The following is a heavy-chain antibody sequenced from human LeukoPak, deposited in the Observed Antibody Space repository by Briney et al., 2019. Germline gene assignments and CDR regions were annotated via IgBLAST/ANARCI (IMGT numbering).Heavy chain of an antibody. CDR2: ISAYNGNT. D-gene: IGHD6-13*01. CDR1: GYTFTSYG. V-gene: IGHV1-18*01. Sequence: ASVKVSCKASGYTFTSYGISWVRQAPGQGLEWMGWISAYNGNTNYAQKLQGRVTMTTDTSTSTAYMELRSLRSDDTAVYYCARAHSRPYYYGMDVWGQGTTVTVSS. J-gene: IGHJ6*02. CDR3: ARAHSRPYYYGMDV.